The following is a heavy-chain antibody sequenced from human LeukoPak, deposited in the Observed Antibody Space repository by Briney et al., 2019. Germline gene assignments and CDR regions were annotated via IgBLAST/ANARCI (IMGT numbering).Heavy chain of an antibody. Sequence: ASVKVSCKASGYTFTNFEINWVRQVAGQGLEWMGWMRPNSGETVNVQKFQGRVTMTRNISTSTAYMELTGLRSDDTAVYFCARGYCSGGGCYTAEYLPHWGQGTLVTVSS. CDR1: GYTFTNFE. D-gene: IGHD2-15*01. CDR3: ARGYCSGGGCYTAEYLPH. J-gene: IGHJ1*01. CDR2: MRPNSGET. V-gene: IGHV1-8*02.